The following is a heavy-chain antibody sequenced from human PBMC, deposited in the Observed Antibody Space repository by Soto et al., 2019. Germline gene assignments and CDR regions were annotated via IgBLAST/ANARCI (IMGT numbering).Heavy chain of an antibody. V-gene: IGHV1-18*01. CDR3: ARVGRGTDPPTLSVDI. CDR1: GYTFTSYG. CDR2: ISAYDGNT. Sequence: GASVKVSCKASGYTFTSYGISWVRQAPGQGLEWMGWISAYDGNTNYAQKLQGRVTMTTDTSTSTAYMELRSLRSDDTAVYYCARVGRGTDPPTLSVDIWGQGTMVTVSS. D-gene: IGHD1-1*01. J-gene: IGHJ3*02.